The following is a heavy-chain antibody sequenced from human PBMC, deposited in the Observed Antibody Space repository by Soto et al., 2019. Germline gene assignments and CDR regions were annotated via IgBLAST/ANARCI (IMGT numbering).Heavy chain of an antibody. V-gene: IGHV1-69*06. CDR1: GNTFINYA. CDR3: VRSPLIRGVVRGLDV. D-gene: IGHD3-10*01. Sequence: QVQLVQSGAEVRKPGSSVKVSCGTSGNTFINYAISWVRQAPGQGLEWMGGIIPFSGTTSYTQNFQGGVTFTEEIGMTTVYMELSSLKPRDTAVYYCVRSPLIRGVVRGLDVWGQGTTITVSS. CDR2: IIPFSGTT. J-gene: IGHJ6*02.